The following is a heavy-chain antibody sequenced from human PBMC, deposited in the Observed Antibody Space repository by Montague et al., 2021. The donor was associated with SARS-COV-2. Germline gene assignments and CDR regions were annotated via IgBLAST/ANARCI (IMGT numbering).Heavy chain of an antibody. CDR2: IPHSGGT. Sequence: SETLSLTCAVSGGSISSGTWWTWVRQPPGKGLEWIGEIPHSGGTNYNPSLKSRVTISVDKSKNQFSLNLNSVTAADTAVYYCARLFSGIGGYFWFDPWGQGTLVSVSS. CDR1: GGSISSGTW. J-gene: IGHJ5*02. V-gene: IGHV4-4*02. D-gene: IGHD1-26*01. CDR3: ARLFSGIGGYFWFDP.